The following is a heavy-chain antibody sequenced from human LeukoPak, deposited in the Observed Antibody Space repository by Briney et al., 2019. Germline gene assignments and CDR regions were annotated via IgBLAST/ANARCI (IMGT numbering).Heavy chain of an antibody. CDR1: GGTFSSYA. CDR3: AKRPQPPYYYGMDV. J-gene: IGHJ6*02. CDR2: IIPIFGTA. Sequence: SVKVSCKASGGTFSSYAISWVRQAPGQGLEWMGGIIPIFGTANYAQKFQGRVTITADESTSTAYMELSSLRSEDTAVYYCAKRPQPPYYYGMDVWGQGITVTVSS. D-gene: IGHD5-18*01. V-gene: IGHV1-69*13.